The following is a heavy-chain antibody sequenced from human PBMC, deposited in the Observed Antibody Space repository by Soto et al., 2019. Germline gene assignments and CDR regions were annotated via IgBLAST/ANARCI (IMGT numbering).Heavy chain of an antibody. CDR3: AHLHNYGNYCFDY. D-gene: IGHD3-16*01. Sequence: QITLKESGPTLVKPTQTLTLTCTFSGFSLTTIGVGVGWFRQPPGEALEWLSLIYWDDDKRYSPSLKNRLTITKDTAKNPVVLTVTNMDPMDTGTYYCAHLHNYGNYCFDYWGQGTLVTVSS. CDR2: IYWDDDK. J-gene: IGHJ4*02. V-gene: IGHV2-5*02. CDR1: GFSLTTIGVG.